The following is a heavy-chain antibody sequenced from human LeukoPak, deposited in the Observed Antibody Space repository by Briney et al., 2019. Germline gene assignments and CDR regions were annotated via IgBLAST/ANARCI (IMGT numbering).Heavy chain of an antibody. Sequence: AASVKVSCKASGGTFSSYAISWVRQAPGQGLEWMGGIIPIFGTANYAQKFQGRVTITADESTSTAYMELSSLRSEDTAVYYCVGEKGSWFDPWGQGTLVTVSS. CDR1: GGTFSSYA. CDR3: VGEKGSWFDP. CDR2: IIPIFGTA. V-gene: IGHV1-69*13. J-gene: IGHJ5*02.